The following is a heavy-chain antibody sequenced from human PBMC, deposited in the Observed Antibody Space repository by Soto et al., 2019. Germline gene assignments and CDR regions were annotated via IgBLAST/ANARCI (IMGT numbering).Heavy chain of an antibody. J-gene: IGHJ4*02. Sequence: SETLSLTCTVSGGSISSSSYYWGWIRQPPGKGLEWIGTIYYSGSTYYNPSLKSRVTISVDTSKNQFSLKLSSVTAADTAVYYCARRGSGSYHDYWGQGTLVTVSS. V-gene: IGHV4-39*01. CDR1: GGSISSSSYY. D-gene: IGHD3-10*01. CDR3: ARRGSGSYHDY. CDR2: IYYSGST.